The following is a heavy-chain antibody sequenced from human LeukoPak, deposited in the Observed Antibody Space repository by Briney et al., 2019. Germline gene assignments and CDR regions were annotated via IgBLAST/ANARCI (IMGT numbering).Heavy chain of an antibody. V-gene: IGHV1-8*01. CDR3: VRAAQEGRDSLTGVQTGNWFDP. D-gene: IGHD3-9*01. CDR2: MNPSSGNT. J-gene: IGHJ5*02. Sequence: ASVKVSCKTSGYNFTSYDINWVRQATGQGPEWMGWMNPSSGNTGYAQNFQGRLDLIRNIALTTAYMELSSLTSEDTATYYCVRAAQEGRDSLTGVQTGNWFDPWGQGTLVTVSS. CDR1: GYNFTSYD.